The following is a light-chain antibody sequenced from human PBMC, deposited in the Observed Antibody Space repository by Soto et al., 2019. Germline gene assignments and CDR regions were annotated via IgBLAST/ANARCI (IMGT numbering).Light chain of an antibody. V-gene: IGKV1-6*01. J-gene: IGKJ1*01. CDR1: QGITND. CDR2: SAS. Sequence: AIQMTQSPSSLSASVGDRVTITCRASQGITNDLGWYQQKPGKTPTLLIYSASTLQSGVPSSFRGSGSGTDFTLPITSLQPEDFAPYSCLQYYNYPQTFGNGTKV. CDR3: LQYYNYPQT.